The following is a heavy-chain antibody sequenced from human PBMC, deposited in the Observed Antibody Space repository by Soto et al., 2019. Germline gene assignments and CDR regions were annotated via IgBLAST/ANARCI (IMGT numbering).Heavy chain of an antibody. CDR3: ARVGDYGDFDY. CDR1: GGSISSSSYY. CDR2: IYYSGST. V-gene: IGHV4-39*01. Sequence: SETLSLTCTVSGGSISSSSYYWVWIRQPPGKGLEWIGSIYYSGSTYYNPSLKSRVTISVDTSKNQFSLKLSSVTAADTAVYYCARVGDYGDFDYWGQGTLVTVSS. J-gene: IGHJ4*02. D-gene: IGHD4-17*01.